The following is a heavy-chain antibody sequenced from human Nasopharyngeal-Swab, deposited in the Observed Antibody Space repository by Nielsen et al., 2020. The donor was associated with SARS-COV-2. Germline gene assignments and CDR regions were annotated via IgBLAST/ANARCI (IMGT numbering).Heavy chain of an antibody. V-gene: IGHV3-30-3*01. D-gene: IGHD4-17*01. J-gene: IGHJ4*02. Sequence: GESLKISCAASGFTFSSYAMHWVRQAPGKGLEWVAVISYDGSNKYYADSVKGRFTISRDNSKNTLYLQMNSLRAEDTAVYYCAKETYNYGSIFDYWGQGTLVTVSS. CDR3: AKETYNYGSIFDY. CDR1: GFTFSSYA. CDR2: ISYDGSNK.